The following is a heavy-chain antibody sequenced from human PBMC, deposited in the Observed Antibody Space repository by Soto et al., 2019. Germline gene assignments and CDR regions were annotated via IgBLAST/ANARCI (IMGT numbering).Heavy chain of an antibody. Sequence: EVQLLESGGGLVQPGGSLRLSCAASGFTFSNYDMTWVRQAPGKGLEWVSTISKSGATTYYADSVRGRFTISRDNSKSTLYLQMNSLRAEDTALYYCAKNPWGNAFDIWGQGTMLTVSS. J-gene: IGHJ3*02. D-gene: IGHD3-16*01. CDR3: AKNPWGNAFDI. V-gene: IGHV3-23*01. CDR1: GFTFSNYD. CDR2: ISKSGATT.